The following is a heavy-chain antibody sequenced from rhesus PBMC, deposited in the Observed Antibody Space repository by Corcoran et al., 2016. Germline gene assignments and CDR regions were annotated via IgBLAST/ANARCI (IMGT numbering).Heavy chain of an antibody. D-gene: IGHD3-9*01. CDR2: IYGSGGST. CDR3: ARLNYGWYFDL. Sequence: QVQLQESGPAVVKPSETLSLTCAVSGGSISSSNWWSWIRQSPGKGLEWIGGIYGSGGSTEYNPSLKSRVHISIDTSKNQFSLKLSSVTAADTAVYYCARLNYGWYFDLWGPGTPITISS. CDR1: GGSISSSNW. V-gene: IGHV4-93*02. J-gene: IGHJ2*01.